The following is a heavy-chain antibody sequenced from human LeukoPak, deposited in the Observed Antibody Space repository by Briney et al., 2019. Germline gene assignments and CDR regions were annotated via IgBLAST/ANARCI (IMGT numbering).Heavy chain of an antibody. CDR1: GGSISSRSYY. D-gene: IGHD3-22*01. CDR2: IYYSGST. CDR3: ASGGMIVVATDAFDI. V-gene: IGHV4-39*01. Sequence: SETLSLTCTVSGGSISSRSYYWGWIRQPPGKGLEWIGSIYYSGSTYYNPSLKSRVTISVDTSKNQFSLELSPVTAADTAVYYCASGGMIVVATDAFDIWGQGTMVTVSS. J-gene: IGHJ3*02.